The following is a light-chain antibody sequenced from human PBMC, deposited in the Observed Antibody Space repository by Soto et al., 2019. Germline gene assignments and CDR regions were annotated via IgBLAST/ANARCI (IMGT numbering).Light chain of an antibody. J-gene: IGLJ1*01. V-gene: IGLV2-11*01. CDR1: NSDVGAYKY. CDR3: CSHAGSSVV. Sequence: QSVLTQPRSVSGSPGQSVTISCTGTNSDVGAYKYVAWYRQHPGKAPKLMLYDVSTRPSGVPDRFSGSKSGNTVSLTISGLRAEDEADYYCCSHAGSSVVFGTGTKVTVL. CDR2: DVS.